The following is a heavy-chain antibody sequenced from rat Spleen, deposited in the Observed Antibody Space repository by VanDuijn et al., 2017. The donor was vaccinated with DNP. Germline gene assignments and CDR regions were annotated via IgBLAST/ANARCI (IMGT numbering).Heavy chain of an antibody. CDR3: TTRGLRGHHYFDY. CDR1: GFTFSDYY. J-gene: IGHJ2*01. CDR2: ISYDGGST. D-gene: IGHD1-11*01. V-gene: IGHV5-20*01. Sequence: EVQLVESGGGLVQPGRSLKLSCAASGFTFSDYYMAWVRQAPTKGLEWVESISYDGGSTNYRASVKGRFTISRDNAKSSLYLQMDSLRSEDTATYYCTTRGLRGHHYFDYWGQGVMVTVSS.